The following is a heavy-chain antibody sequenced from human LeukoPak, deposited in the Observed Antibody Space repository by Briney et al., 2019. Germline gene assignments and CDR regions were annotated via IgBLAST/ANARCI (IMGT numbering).Heavy chain of an antibody. CDR3: AKWRRGHYYGSGTELDY. CDR2: ISYDGSNI. Sequence: GGSLRLSCAASGFTFSSSGMHWVRQAPGKGLDWVAVISYDGSNIYYADSVKGRFSISRGNSKKTLYLQMNSLRTEDTAVYYCAKWRRGHYYGSGTELDYWGQGTLVTVSS. CDR1: GFTFSSSG. J-gene: IGHJ4*02. D-gene: IGHD3-10*01. V-gene: IGHV3-30*18.